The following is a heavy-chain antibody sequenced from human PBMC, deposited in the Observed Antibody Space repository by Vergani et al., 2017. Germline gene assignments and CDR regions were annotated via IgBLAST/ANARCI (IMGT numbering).Heavy chain of an antibody. V-gene: IGHV3-7*05. J-gene: IGHJ3*02. Sequence: EVQLVESGGGLVQPGGSLRLSCAASGFTFSSYWMSWVRQAPGKGLEWVANIKQDGSEKYYVDSVKGRFTISRDNAKNSLYLQMNSLRAEDTAVYYCAKGTAMDAFDIWGQGTMVTVSS. D-gene: IGHD2-21*02. CDR3: AKGTAMDAFDI. CDR1: GFTFSSYW. CDR2: IKQDGSEK.